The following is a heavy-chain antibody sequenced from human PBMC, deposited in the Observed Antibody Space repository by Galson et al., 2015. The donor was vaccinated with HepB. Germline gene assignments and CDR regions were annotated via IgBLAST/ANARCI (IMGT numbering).Heavy chain of an antibody. CDR2: FDPEDGET. J-gene: IGHJ4*02. V-gene: IGHV1-24*01. Sequence: SVKVSCKVSGYTLTELSMHWVRQAPGKGLEWMGGFDPEDGETIYAQKFQGRVTMTEDTSTDTAHMELSSLRSEDTAVYYCATDWYSSSSRGYWGQGTLVTVSS. CDR3: ATDWYSSSSRGY. CDR1: GYTLTELS. D-gene: IGHD6-6*01.